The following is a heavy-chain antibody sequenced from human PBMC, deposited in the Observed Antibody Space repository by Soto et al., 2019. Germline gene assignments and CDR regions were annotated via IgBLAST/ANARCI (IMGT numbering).Heavy chain of an antibody. Sequence: GESLKISCQGSGYSFTSYWIGWVRPMPGKGLEWMGIIYPGDSDTRYSPSFQGQVTISADKSISTAYLQWSSLKASDTAMYYCARECSSTSCYMRGGDYYYGMDVWGQGTTVTVSS. D-gene: IGHD2-2*02. J-gene: IGHJ6*02. V-gene: IGHV5-51*01. CDR2: IYPGDSDT. CDR1: GYSFTSYW. CDR3: ARECSSTSCYMRGGDYYYGMDV.